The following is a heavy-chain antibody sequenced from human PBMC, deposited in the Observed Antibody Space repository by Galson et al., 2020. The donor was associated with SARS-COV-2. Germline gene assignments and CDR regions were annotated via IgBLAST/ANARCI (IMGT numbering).Heavy chain of an antibody. Sequence: SQTLSLTCAISGDSLSSNSASWNWIRQSPSRGLEWLGGTFYRAKWSDEYAPSVKSRLTIKPDTSKNQVSLHLNSVTPEDTAVYYCARDTYKSWYFDLWGRGTLVTVSS. CDR3: ARDTYKSWYFDL. V-gene: IGHV6-1*01. D-gene: IGHD1-20*01. J-gene: IGHJ2*01. CDR1: GDSLSSNSAS. CDR2: TFYRAKWSD.